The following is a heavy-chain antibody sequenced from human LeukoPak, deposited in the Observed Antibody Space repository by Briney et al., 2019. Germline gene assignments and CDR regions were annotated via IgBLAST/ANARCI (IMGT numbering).Heavy chain of an antibody. D-gene: IGHD3-10*01. CDR2: IYHSGST. CDR3: ARDYIGELALFEY. J-gene: IGHJ4*02. Sequence: SGTLSLTCAVSGGSISSSNWWSWVRQPPGKGLEWIGEIYHSGSTNYNPSLKSRVTISVDKSKNQFSLKLSSVTAADTAVYYCARDYIGELALFEYWGQGTLVTVSS. CDR1: GGSISSSNW. V-gene: IGHV4-4*02.